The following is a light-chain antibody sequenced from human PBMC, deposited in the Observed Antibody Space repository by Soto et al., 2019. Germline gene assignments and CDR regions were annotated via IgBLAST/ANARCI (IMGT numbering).Light chain of an antibody. CDR2: EVT. CDR1: SSDIGSYDL. V-gene: IGLV2-23*02. J-gene: IGLJ1*01. Sequence: QSALTQPASVSGSPGLSITISCTGTSSDIGSYDLVSWYQQHPGTAPKLIIYEVTKRPSGVSTRFSGSKSGNTASLTISGLQAVDEADYYCCSFADFTYVFGTGTKLTVL. CDR3: CSFADFTYV.